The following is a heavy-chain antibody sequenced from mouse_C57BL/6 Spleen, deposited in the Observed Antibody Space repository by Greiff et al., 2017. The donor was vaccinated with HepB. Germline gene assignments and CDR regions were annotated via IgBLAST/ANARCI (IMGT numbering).Heavy chain of an antibody. CDR3: ARYGSSYGRYFDV. V-gene: IGHV5-2*01. D-gene: IGHD1-1*01. CDR1: EYEFPSHD. Sequence: EVKVVESGGGLVQPGESLKLSCESNEYEFPSHDMSWVRKTPEKRLELVAAINSEGGSTYYPDTMERRFIISRDNTKKTLYLHMSSLRSEDTALYYCARYGSSYGRYFDVWGTGTTVTVSS. J-gene: IGHJ1*03. CDR2: INSEGGST.